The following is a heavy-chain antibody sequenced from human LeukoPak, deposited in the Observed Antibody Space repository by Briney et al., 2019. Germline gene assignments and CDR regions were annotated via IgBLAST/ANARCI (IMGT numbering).Heavy chain of an antibody. J-gene: IGHJ4*02. CDR3: ARGSKAAPGTFDY. CDR1: GGSISSYY. Sequence: SETLSLTCTVSGGSISSYYWSWIRQPPGKGLEWIGYIYYTGSTDYNPSLKSRVAISVDTSKNQFSLKLSSVTAEDTAVYYCARGSKAAPGTFDYWGQGTLVTVSS. D-gene: IGHD6-13*01. CDR2: IYYTGST. V-gene: IGHV4-59*01.